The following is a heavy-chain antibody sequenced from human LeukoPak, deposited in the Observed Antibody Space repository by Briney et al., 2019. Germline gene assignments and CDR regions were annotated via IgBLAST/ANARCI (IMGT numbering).Heavy chain of an antibody. D-gene: IGHD3-9*01. Sequence: ASVKVSCKASGYTFTGYYMHWVRQAPGQGLEWMGWINPNSGGTNYAQKFQGRVTMTRDTSISTAYMELRSLRSDDTAVYYCARGLDILTGYYFDYWGQGTLVTVSS. CDR3: ARGLDILTGYYFDY. V-gene: IGHV1-2*02. CDR1: GYTFTGYY. CDR2: INPNSGGT. J-gene: IGHJ4*02.